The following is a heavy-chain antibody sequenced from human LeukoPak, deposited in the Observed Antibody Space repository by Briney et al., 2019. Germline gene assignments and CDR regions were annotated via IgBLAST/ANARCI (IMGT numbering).Heavy chain of an antibody. D-gene: IGHD1-1*01. CDR3: MDV. CDR1: GLTFDDYG. Sequence: GGSLRLSCAASGLTFDDYGMSWVRQAPGKGLEWVSGINWNGGSTGYADSVKGRFTISRDNAKNSLYHCARVLRLERPYYYYYMDVWGKGTTVTISS. V-gene: IGHV3-20*01. CDR2: INWNGGST. J-gene: IGHJ6*03.